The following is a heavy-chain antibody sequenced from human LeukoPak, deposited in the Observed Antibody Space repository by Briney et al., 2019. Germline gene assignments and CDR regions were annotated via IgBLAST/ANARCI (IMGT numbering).Heavy chain of an antibody. CDR1: GCTFGGYA. D-gene: IGHD5-12*01. CDR2: IRSKAYGGTT. J-gene: IGHJ6*04. Sequence: TLRLSCTASGCTFGGYAMSWVRQAPGKGLEWIGVIRSKAYGGTTEYAASVRGSFIISRDDSKSISYLEMNRLETEEGAVYCATGGDSGYARRGDVWGKGTTVTVSS. CDR3: TGGDSGYARRGDV. V-gene: IGHV3-49*04.